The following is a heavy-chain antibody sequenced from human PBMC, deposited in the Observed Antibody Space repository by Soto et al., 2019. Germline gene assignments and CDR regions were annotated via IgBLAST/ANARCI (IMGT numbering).Heavy chain of an antibody. CDR3: ARIITAAGGRRYFDL. J-gene: IGHJ2*01. D-gene: IGHD6-13*01. CDR1: GFTFSDYY. V-gene: IGHV3-11*03. Sequence: GGSLRLSCAASGFTFSDYYMSWIRQAPGKGLEWVSYINSSSSYTNYTDSVKGRFTISRDNAKNSLYLQMNSLRAEDTAVYYCARIITAAGGRRYFDLWGRGTLVTVSS. CDR2: INSSSSYT.